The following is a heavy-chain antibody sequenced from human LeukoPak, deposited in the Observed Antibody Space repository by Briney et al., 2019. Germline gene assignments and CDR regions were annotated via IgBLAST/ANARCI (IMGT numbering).Heavy chain of an antibody. D-gene: IGHD5-24*01. Sequence: PGGSLRLSCAGSGFTFSYYAMSWVRQAPGKGLEWVSGIDGGGEITFYADSVKGRFTISRDNSNNILFLQMYGLRVEDTALYYCAKDSRGYNRPIDYWGQGTLVTVSS. J-gene: IGHJ4*02. CDR3: AKDSRGYNRPIDY. CDR1: GFTFSYYA. V-gene: IGHV3-23*01. CDR2: IDGGGEIT.